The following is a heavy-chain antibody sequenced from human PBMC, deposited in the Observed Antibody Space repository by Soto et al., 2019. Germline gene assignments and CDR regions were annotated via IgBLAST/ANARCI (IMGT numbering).Heavy chain of an antibody. CDR3: ARAHYGDYGYGMDV. J-gene: IGHJ6*02. V-gene: IGHV4-34*01. D-gene: IGHD4-17*01. CDR2: IYHSGTT. CDR1: GGSFSGYY. Sequence: PSETLSLTCAVYGGSFSGYYWSWIRQPPGKGLEWIGEIYHSGTTYYNPSLKSRVTISVDRSKNQFSLKLSSVTAADTAVYYCARAHYGDYGYGMDVWGQGTTVTVSS.